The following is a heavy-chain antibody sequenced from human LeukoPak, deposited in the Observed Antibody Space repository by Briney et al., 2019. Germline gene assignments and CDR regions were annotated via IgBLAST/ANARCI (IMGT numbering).Heavy chain of an antibody. D-gene: IGHD6-19*01. CDR1: GYTFTSYY. J-gene: IGHJ4*02. Sequence: ASVKVSCKASGYTFTSYYMHWVRQAPGQGLEWMGIINPSGGSTSYAQKFQGRVTMTRDMSTSTVYMELSSLRSEDTAVYYCAREATVDGTSDHFDYWGQGTLVTVSS. V-gene: IGHV1-46*01. CDR3: AREATVDGTSDHFDY. CDR2: INPSGGST.